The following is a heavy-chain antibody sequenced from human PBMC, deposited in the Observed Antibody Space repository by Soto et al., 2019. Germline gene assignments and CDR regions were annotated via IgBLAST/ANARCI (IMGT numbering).Heavy chain of an antibody. D-gene: IGHD2-15*01. CDR3: ATLPPRIVVVMTDLPT. V-gene: IGHV4-4*02. CDR2: IYHTGTT. CDR1: GASISSTYW. Sequence: QLRESGPGLVKPSGTLSLTCFVSGASISSTYWWSWVRQTPGKRLEWIGQIYHTGTTSYNPSLKNRVTISLDKSHNQFSLRLTSMTAADTAVYYCATLPPRIVVVMTDLPTWGQGTLVTVSS. J-gene: IGHJ5*02.